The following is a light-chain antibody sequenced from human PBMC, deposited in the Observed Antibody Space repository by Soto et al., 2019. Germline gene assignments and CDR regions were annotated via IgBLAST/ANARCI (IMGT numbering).Light chain of an antibody. CDR1: QSISSY. V-gene: IGKV1-39*01. CDR2: AAS. CDR3: QQRET. Sequence: DIQMTQSPSSLSASVGDRVTITCRASQSISSYLNWYQQKPGKAPKLLIYAASSLQSGVPSRFSGSGSGTDFTLTISSLQPEDFATYYCQQRETLGQWTKVEIK. J-gene: IGKJ1*01.